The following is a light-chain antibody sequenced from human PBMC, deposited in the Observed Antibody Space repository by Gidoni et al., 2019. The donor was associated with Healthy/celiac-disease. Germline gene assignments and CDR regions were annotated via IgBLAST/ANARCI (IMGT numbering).Light chain of an antibody. CDR2: GAS. J-gene: IGKJ3*01. V-gene: IGKV3-15*01. CDR3: QQYNNWREA. CDR1: QSVSSN. Sequence: EIVMTQSPATLSVSPRERATLSCRASQSVSSNLAWYQQKPGQAPRLLIYGASTRATGIPARFSGSGSGTEFTLTISSLQSEDFAVYYCQQYNNWREAFGPXTKVDIK.